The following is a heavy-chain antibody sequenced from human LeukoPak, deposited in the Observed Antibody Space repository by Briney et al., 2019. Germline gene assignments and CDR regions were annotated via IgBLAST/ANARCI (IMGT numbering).Heavy chain of an antibody. V-gene: IGHV3-23*01. Sequence: GGSLRLSCAASGFTFSSYAMSWVRQAPGKGLERVSAISGSGGSTYYADSVKGRFTISRDNSKNTLYLQMNSLRAEDTAVYYCAKVYKRQGYMDVWGKGTTVTVSS. J-gene: IGHJ6*03. CDR2: ISGSGGST. CDR1: GFTFSSYA. D-gene: IGHD1-14*01. CDR3: AKVYKRQGYMDV.